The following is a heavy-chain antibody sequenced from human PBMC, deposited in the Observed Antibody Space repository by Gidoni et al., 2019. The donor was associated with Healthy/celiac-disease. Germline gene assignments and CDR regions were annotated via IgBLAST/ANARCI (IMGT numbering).Heavy chain of an antibody. CDR2: ISGSGGST. Sequence: EVQLLESGGGLVQPGGSLRLSCAASGFTFSTSAMSWVRQAPGKGLEWVSAISGSGGSTYYADSVKGRFTISRDNSKNTLYLQMNSLRAEDTAVYYCAKEARGEQWLMINWYFDLWGRGTLVTVSS. D-gene: IGHD6-19*01. J-gene: IGHJ2*01. V-gene: IGHV3-23*01. CDR1: GFTFSTSA. CDR3: AKEARGEQWLMINWYFDL.